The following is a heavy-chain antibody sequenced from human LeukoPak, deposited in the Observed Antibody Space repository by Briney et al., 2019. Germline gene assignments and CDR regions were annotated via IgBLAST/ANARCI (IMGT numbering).Heavy chain of an antibody. CDR1: GYTFTSYG. CDR2: ISAYNGNT. J-gene: IGHJ4*02. V-gene: IGHV1-18*01. D-gene: IGHD1-26*01. Sequence: ASVKVSCKASGYTFTSYGISWVRQAPGQGLEWMGWISAYNGNTNYAQKLQGRVTMTTDTSTSTAYMELRSLRSDDTAVYYCARVFGGGSNYLNYFDYWGQGTLVTVSS. CDR3: ARVFGGGSNYLNYFDY.